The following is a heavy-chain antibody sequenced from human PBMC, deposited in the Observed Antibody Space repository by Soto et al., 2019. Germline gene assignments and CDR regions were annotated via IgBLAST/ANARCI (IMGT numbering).Heavy chain of an antibody. Sequence: PSETLSLTCAASGGTISSSNWWSLVRQPPGKGLEWIGEIYHSGSTNYNPSLKSRVTISVDKSKNQFSLKLSSVTAADTAVYYCARGAEEVDSSGYYYFYYWGQENLVTVSS. CDR2: IYHSGST. V-gene: IGHV4-4*02. J-gene: IGHJ4*02. D-gene: IGHD3-22*01. CDR3: ARGAEEVDSSGYYYFYY. CDR1: GGTISSSNW.